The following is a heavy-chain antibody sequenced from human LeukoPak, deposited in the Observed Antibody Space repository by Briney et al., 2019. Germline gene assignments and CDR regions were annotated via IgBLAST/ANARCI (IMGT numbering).Heavy chain of an antibody. V-gene: IGHV4-39*07. CDR3: ARGGYYGSGNDFRFDP. D-gene: IGHD3-10*01. J-gene: IGHJ5*02. Sequence: SETLSLTCTVSGGSISSSSYYWGWIRPPPGKGLEWIGNIYYSGSTYYNPSLESRVTISVDTSKNQFSLKLSSVTAADTAVYYCARGGYYGSGNDFRFDPWGQGTLVTVSS. CDR2: IYYSGST. CDR1: GGSISSSSYY.